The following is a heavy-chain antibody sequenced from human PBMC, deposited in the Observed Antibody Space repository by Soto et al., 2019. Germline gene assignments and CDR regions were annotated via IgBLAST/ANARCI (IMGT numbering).Heavy chain of an antibody. CDR3: ARGPPRTYGDKGGDYMDV. V-gene: IGHV1-8*01. Sequence: ASVKVSCKASGYTFTSYDINWVRQATGQGLEWMGWMNPNSGNTGYAQKFQGRVTMTRNTSISTAYMELSSLRSEDTAVYYCARGPPRTYGDKGGDYMDVWGKGTTVTVSS. CDR1: GYTFTSYD. J-gene: IGHJ6*03. CDR2: MNPNSGNT. D-gene: IGHD4-17*01.